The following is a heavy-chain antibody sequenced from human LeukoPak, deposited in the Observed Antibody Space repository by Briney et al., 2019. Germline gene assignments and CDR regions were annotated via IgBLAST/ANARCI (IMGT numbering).Heavy chain of an antibody. J-gene: IGHJ6*03. CDR1: GFTFSSYE. CDR3: ARVGRYGDYVSRDYYYYYMDV. Sequence: QPGGSLRLSCAASGFTFSSYEMNWVRQAPGKGLEWVSYISSSGSTIYYADSVKGRFTISRDNAKNTLYLQMNSLRAEDTAVYYCARVGRYGDYVSRDYYYYYMDVWGKGTTVTVSS. D-gene: IGHD4-17*01. CDR2: ISSSGSTI. V-gene: IGHV3-48*03.